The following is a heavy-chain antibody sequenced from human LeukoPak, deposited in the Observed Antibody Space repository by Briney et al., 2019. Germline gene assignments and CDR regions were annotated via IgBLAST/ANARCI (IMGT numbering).Heavy chain of an antibody. CDR2: IKQDGSEK. D-gene: IGHD4-17*01. CDR3: ATDYGEDAAFLDY. V-gene: IGHV3-7*01. CDR1: GFTFSTYR. Sequence: GGSLRLSCAASGFTFSTYRMSWVRQAPGKGLEWVANIKQDGSEKHYVDSVKGRFTISRDNAKNSLYLQMNSLRAEDTAVYYCATDYGEDAAFLDYWGQGTLVTVSS. J-gene: IGHJ4*02.